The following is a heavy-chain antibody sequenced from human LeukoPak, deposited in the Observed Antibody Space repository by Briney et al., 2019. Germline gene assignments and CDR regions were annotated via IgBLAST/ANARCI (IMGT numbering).Heavy chain of an antibody. CDR2: IYTSGST. CDR3: ARYYYDSSGYRYYYYYYMDV. J-gene: IGHJ6*03. Sequence: SETLSLTCTVSGGSISGYYWSWIRQPPGKGLEWIGYIYTSGSTNYNPSLKSRVTISVDTSKNQFSLKLSSVTAADTAVYYCARYYYDSSGYRYYYYYYMDVWGKGTTVTVSS. CDR1: GGSISGYY. D-gene: IGHD3-22*01. V-gene: IGHV4-4*09.